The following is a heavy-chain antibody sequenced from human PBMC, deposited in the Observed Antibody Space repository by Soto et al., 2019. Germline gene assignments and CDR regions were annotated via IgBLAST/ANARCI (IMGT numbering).Heavy chain of an antibody. D-gene: IGHD3-10*01. Sequence: TLSLTCTVSGGSISSSSYYWGWIRPPPGKGLEWIGSIYYSGSTNYNPSLKSRVTISVDTSKNQFSLKLSSVTAADTAVYYCARVSVTMVRGDTPVTGYYYYYGMDVWGQGTTVTVSS. V-gene: IGHV4-39*07. J-gene: IGHJ6*02. CDR3: ARVSVTMVRGDTPVTGYYYYYGMDV. CDR2: IYYSGST. CDR1: GGSISSSSYY.